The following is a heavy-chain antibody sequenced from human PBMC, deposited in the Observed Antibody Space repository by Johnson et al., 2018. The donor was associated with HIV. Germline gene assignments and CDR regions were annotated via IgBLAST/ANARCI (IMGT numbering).Heavy chain of an antibody. CDR2: ISTSGSTI. J-gene: IGHJ3*02. Sequence: QMQLVESGGGLVKPGGSLRLSCAASGFTFSDHYMSWIRQAPGKGLEWVSYISTSGSTIYSADSVKGRFTISRDNSKNTLYLQMNSLRAEDTALYYCARETVYSNSLPGVPTKGCNAFDIWGQGTMVTVSS. D-gene: IGHD6-6*01. V-gene: IGHV3-11*01. CDR3: ARETVYSNSLPGVPTKGCNAFDI. CDR1: GFTFSDHY.